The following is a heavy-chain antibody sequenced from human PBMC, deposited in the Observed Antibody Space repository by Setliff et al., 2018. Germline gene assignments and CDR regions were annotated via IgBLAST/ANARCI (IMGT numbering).Heavy chain of an antibody. J-gene: IGHJ5*02. V-gene: IGHV5-51*01. Sequence: GESLKISCKGSGYSFTSYWIGWVRQMPGKGLEWMGIIYPGDSDTRYSPSFQGQVTISADKSISTAYLQWSSLKASDTAMYYCARQGGGHYYDSSSYYRWGQGTLVTVS. CDR3: ARQGGGHYYDSSSYYR. CDR1: GYSFTSYW. D-gene: IGHD3-22*01. CDR2: IYPGDSDT.